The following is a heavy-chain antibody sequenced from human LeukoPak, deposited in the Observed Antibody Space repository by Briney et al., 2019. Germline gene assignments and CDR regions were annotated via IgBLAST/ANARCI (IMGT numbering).Heavy chain of an antibody. CDR2: IKQDGSEK. Sequence: GGSLRLSCAASGFTFSSYWMSWVRQAPGKGLEWVDNIKQDGSEKYYVDSVKGRFTISRDNAKNSLFLQMNSLRAEDTAVYYCAKFPLTSTGFFDYWGQGTLVTVSS. CDR3: AKFPLTSTGFFDY. V-gene: IGHV3-7*01. J-gene: IGHJ4*02. CDR1: GFTFSSYW. D-gene: IGHD4-17*01.